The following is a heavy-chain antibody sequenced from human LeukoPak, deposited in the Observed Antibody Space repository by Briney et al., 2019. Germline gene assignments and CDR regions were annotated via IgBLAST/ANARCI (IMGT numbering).Heavy chain of an antibody. CDR1: GFTFSSYW. J-gene: IGHJ4*02. CDR2: INSDGSST. V-gene: IGHV3-74*01. D-gene: IGHD1-26*01. Sequence: GGSLRLSCAASGFTFSSYWMHWVRQAPGKGLVWVSRINSDGSSTSYADSVKGRFTISRDNAKNSLYLQMNSLRAEDTAVYYCARAEGATIYFDYWGQGTLVTVSS. CDR3: ARAEGATIYFDY.